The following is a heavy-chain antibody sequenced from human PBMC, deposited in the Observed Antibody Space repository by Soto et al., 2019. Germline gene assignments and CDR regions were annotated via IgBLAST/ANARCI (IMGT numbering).Heavy chain of an antibody. D-gene: IGHD6-13*01. CDR2: INHSGST. CDR1: GGSFSGYY. Sequence: PSETLSLTCAVYGGSFSGYYWSWIRQPPGKGLEWIGEINHSGSTNYNPSLKNRVTISVDTSKNQFSLKLSSVTAADTAVYYCAASLRAGTRGGDYWGQGTLVTVSS. CDR3: AASLRAGTRGGDY. V-gene: IGHV4-34*01. J-gene: IGHJ4*02.